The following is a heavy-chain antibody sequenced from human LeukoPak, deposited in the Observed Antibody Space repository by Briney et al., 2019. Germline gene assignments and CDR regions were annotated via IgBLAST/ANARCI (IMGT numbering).Heavy chain of an antibody. CDR3: ARRGYCSSTSCYGINMDV. CDR1: GYTFTGYY. V-gene: IGHV1-2*02. J-gene: IGHJ6*03. CDR2: INPNSGGT. Sequence: GASVKVSCKASGYTFTGYYMHWVRQAPGQGLEWMGWINPNSGGTNYAQKFQGRVTMTRDTSISTAYMELSRLRSDDTAVYCCARRGYCSSTSCYGINMDVWGKGTTVTVSS. D-gene: IGHD2-2*01.